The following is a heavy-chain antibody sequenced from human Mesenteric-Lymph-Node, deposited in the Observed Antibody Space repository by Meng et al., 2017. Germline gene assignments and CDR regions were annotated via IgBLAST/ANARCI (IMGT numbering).Heavy chain of an antibody. D-gene: IGHD2-21*02. CDR2: IYYSGST. CDR3: ARELDAVGVTAYDL. J-gene: IGHJ4*02. CDR1: RYSITSPDSY. V-gene: IGHV4-30-4*01. Sequence: ERVPAPTNLPPPLSLPCTVSRYSITSPDSYWSWIRQPPEKGLEWIGYIYYSGSTYYNPSLKSRVTISVDKSKNQFSLKLSFVAAADTAIYYCARELDAVGVTAYDLWGQGTLVTVSS.